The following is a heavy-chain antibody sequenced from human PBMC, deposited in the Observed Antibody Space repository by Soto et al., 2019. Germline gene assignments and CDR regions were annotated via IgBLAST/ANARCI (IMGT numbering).Heavy chain of an antibody. CDR3: AAEFSNTHAFDD. CDR2: IVVGSGNT. D-gene: IGHD2-2*02. CDR1: AFNFFV. V-gene: IGHV1-58*01. Sequence: SVKVSCKASAFNFFVLQWVRQARGQPLEWIGWIVVGSGNTNYAQKFQERVTITRDMSTSTAYMELSSLRSEDTAVYYCAAEFSNTHAFDDWGPGTLVTVAS. J-gene: IGHJ4*02.